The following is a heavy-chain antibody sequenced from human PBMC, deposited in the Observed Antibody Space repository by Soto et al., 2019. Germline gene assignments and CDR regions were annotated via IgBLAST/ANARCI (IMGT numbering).Heavy chain of an antibody. V-gene: IGHV4-39*07. D-gene: IGHD2-2*02. J-gene: IGHJ5*02. CDR2: INHSGST. CDR3: ARGGVVPAAIRWFDP. CDR1: GGSISSGGYY. Sequence: SETLSLTCTVSGGSISSGGYYWSWIRQHPGKGLEWIGEINHSGSTNYNPSLKSRVTISVDTSKNQFSLKLSSVTAADTAVYYCARGGVVPAAIRWFDPWGQGTLVTV.